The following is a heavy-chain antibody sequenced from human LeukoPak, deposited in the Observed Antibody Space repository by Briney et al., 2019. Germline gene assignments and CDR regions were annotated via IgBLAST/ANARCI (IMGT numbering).Heavy chain of an antibody. CDR2: IIPIFGTA. Sequence: SVKVSCKASGGTFNSYAISWVRQAPGQGLEWMGGIIPIFGTANYAQKFQGRVTITADKSTSTAYMELYSLRSEGTAVYYCARAIRGSKIASRYYYYYMDVWGKGTTVTVSS. CDR1: GGTFNSYA. V-gene: IGHV1-69*06. D-gene: IGHD3-10*01. J-gene: IGHJ6*03. CDR3: ARAIRGSKIASRYYYYYMDV.